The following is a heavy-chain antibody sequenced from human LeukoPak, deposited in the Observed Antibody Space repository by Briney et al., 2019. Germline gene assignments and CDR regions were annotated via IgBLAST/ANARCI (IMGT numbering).Heavy chain of an antibody. CDR1: GFTFSNYA. CDR3: ARDRGWRSGGYYLYYFDF. CDR2: IKGDGSEK. D-gene: IGHD3-22*01. Sequence: SGGSLRLSCAASGFTFSNYAMSWVRQAPGEGLEWVASIKGDGSEKYYVDSVKGRFTISRDNAKNSLYLQMNSLRAEDTAVYFCARDRGWRSGGYYLYYFDFWGQGTLVTVSS. J-gene: IGHJ4*02. V-gene: IGHV3-7*01.